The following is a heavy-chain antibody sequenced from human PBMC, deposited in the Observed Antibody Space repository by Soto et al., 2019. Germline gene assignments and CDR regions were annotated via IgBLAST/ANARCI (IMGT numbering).Heavy chain of an antibody. D-gene: IGHD4-17*01. CDR3: ASEAPTVTKGGKWYIDL. J-gene: IGHJ2*01. CDR1: GFTFSSYG. Sequence: QVQLVESGGGVVQPGRSLRLSCAASGFTFSSYGMHWVRQAPGKGLEWVAVIWYDGSNKYYADSVKGRCTISRDNSKNTPYLQTNSLRDEDTGVYYCASEAPTVTKGGKWYIDLWGRGTLVTVSS. V-gene: IGHV3-33*01. CDR2: IWYDGSNK.